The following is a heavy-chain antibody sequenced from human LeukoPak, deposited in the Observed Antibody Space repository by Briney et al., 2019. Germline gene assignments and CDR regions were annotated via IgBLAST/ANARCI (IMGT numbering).Heavy chain of an antibody. J-gene: IGHJ4*02. V-gene: IGHV4-59*12. CDR2: IYYSGST. CDR3: ARGKLWGWLQFTGFDY. D-gene: IGHD5-24*01. Sequence: SETLSLTCTVSGGSISSYYWSWIRQPPGKGLEWIGYIYYSGSTNYNPSLKSRVTISVDTSKNQFSLKLSSVTAADTAVYYCARGKLWGWLQFTGFDYWGQGTLVTVSS. CDR1: GGSISSYY.